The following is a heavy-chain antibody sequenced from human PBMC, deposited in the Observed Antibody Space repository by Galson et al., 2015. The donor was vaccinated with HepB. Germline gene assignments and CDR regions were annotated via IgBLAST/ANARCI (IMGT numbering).Heavy chain of an antibody. V-gene: IGHV3-33*08. CDR2: IWYDGSNK. Sequence: SLRLSCAASGFTFSSYGMHWVRQAPGKGLEWVAIIWYDGSNKYYADSVKGRFSFSRDNSKNTLYLQMNSLRDEDTAVYYCARGQNWKDDYYGMDVWGQGTTVTVSS. CDR1: GFTFSSYG. D-gene: IGHD1-1*01. J-gene: IGHJ6*02. CDR3: ARGQNWKDDYYGMDV.